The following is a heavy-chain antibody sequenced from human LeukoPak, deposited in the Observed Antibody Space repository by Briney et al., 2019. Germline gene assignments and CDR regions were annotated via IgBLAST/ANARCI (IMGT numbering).Heavy chain of an antibody. CDR1: GYTFTSYG. D-gene: IGHD6-19*01. V-gene: IGHV1-18*01. CDR2: ISVYNGNT. J-gene: IGHJ5*02. CDR3: ARDKSYSSGWYGWFDP. Sequence: ASVKVSCKASGYTFTSYGISWVRQAPGQGLEWMGWISVYNGNTNYAQNLQGRVTMTTDTSTSTAYMELRSLRSDDTAVYYCARDKSYSSGWYGWFDPWGQGTLVTVSS.